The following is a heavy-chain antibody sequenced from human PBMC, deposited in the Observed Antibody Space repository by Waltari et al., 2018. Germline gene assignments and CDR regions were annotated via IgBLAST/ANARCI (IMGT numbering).Heavy chain of an antibody. CDR2: LDPEHGDT. CDR3: SNSMSGPRVQ. D-gene: IGHD3-3*01. Sequence: EAQLIQSGAEVKKLGATMRISCKASGYTFIDYYMHWVRQAPGKGLEWVARLDPEHGDTEFADNLQGRVTVTADTSTDTVYMELSSLTSDDTAVYYCSNSMSGPRVQWGQGTLITVSS. CDR1: GYTFIDYY. V-gene: IGHV1-69-2*01. J-gene: IGHJ4*02.